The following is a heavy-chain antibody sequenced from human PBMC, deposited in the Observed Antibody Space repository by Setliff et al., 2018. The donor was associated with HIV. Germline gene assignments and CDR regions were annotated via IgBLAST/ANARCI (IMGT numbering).Heavy chain of an antibody. D-gene: IGHD1-1*01. CDR3: THVNNFRSVYFAS. J-gene: IGHJ4*02. CDR2: IDWDDEK. CDR1: GFSLNTAGMS. V-gene: IGHV2-70*12. Sequence: SGPTLVNPTQTLTLTCTFSGFSLNTAGMSVSWVRQPPGKALEWLVRIDWDDEKYYLTSLKDRLTITKATSNNHVVLMMSNMDPADTATYYCTHVNNFRSVYFASWGQGTLVTVSS.